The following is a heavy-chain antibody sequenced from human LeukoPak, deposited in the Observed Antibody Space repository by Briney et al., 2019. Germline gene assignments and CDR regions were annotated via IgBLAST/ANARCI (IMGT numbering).Heavy chain of an antibody. CDR3: ARDGRFGELFSY. D-gene: IGHD3-10*01. CDR1: GIPISDYY. J-gene: IGHJ4*02. CDR2: ISAISSTI. V-gene: IGHV3-11*04. Sequence: PGGSLRLSCAASGIPISDYYMTWIRQAPGKGLEWVSYISAISSTIYYADSVKGRFTISRDNAKNSLYLQMNSLRAEDTAVYYCARDGRFGELFSYWGQGTLVTVSS.